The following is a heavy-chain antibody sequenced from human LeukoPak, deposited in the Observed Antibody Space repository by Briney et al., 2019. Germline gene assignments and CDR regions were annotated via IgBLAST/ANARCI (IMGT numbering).Heavy chain of an antibody. D-gene: IGHD6-13*01. CDR2: ITWHGRST. Sequence: GRSLRLSCAASGFIFDDFSMFWVRQVPGKGLEWVSSITWHGRSTAYADSVRGRFTISRDNAKYSLYLQMYSLRPEDTAFYYCTKATTRRVPAATIDSWGQGTLVTVSS. J-gene: IGHJ4*02. CDR1: GFIFDDFS. CDR3: TKATTRRVPAATIDS. V-gene: IGHV3-9*01.